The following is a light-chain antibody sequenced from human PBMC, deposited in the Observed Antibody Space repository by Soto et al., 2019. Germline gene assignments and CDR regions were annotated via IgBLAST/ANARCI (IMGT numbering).Light chain of an antibody. CDR2: SAS. CDR1: QSVNSK. CDR3: HQYNHWLTWT. V-gene: IGKV3-15*01. J-gene: IGKJ1*01. Sequence: EIVITQSPATLSLSPGQRATLSCRASQSVNSKLAWYQQRPGQAPRLLIYSASTRATGIPARFSGSGSGTEFTLTISSLQSEDFAVYYCHQYNHWLTWTLGQGTKVDIK.